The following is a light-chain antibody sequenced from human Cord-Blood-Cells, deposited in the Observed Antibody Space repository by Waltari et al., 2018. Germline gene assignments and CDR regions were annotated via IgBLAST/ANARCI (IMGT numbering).Light chain of an antibody. CDR3: QQYYSYPFL. J-gene: IGKJ3*01. CDR2: AAS. V-gene: IGKV1-8*01. Sequence: AIRMTPSPSSLSASTGDRVTITCRASQGISSYLAWYQQKPGKAPKLLIYAASTLQSGVPSRFSGSGSGTDFTLTISCLQSEDFATYYCQQYYSYPFLFGPGTKVDIK. CDR1: QGISSY.